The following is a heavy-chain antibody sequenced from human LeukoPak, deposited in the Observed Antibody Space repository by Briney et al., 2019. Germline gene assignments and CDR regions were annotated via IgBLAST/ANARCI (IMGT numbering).Heavy chain of an antibody. D-gene: IGHD6-13*01. CDR3: ARAPKRQLVSKTVFDY. V-gene: IGHV4-39*07. J-gene: IGHJ4*02. Sequence: SETLSLTCTVSGGSISSSSYYWGWIRQPPGKGLEWIGSIYYSGSTYYNPSLKSRVTISVDTSKNQFSLKLSSVTAADTAVYYCARAPKRQLVSKTVFDYWGQGTLVTVSS. CDR1: GGSISSSSYY. CDR2: IYYSGST.